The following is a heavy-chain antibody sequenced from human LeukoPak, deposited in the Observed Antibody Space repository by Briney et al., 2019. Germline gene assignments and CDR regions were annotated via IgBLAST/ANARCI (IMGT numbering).Heavy chain of an antibody. Sequence: GGSLRLSCAASGFTFDDYGMSWVRQAPGKGPEWVSAINWNGDTTNYADSVKGRFAISRDNAKNSLYLQMNSLRAEDTAVYYCLRGDRRDYWGQGTLVTVSS. CDR2: INWNGDTT. V-gene: IGHV3-20*04. CDR3: LRGDRRDY. J-gene: IGHJ4*02. CDR1: GFTFDDYG.